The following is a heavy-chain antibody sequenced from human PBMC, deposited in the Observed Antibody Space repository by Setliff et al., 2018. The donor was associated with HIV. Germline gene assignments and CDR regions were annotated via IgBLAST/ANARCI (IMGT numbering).Heavy chain of an antibody. V-gene: IGHV4-61*02. CDR1: GGSISSGSYY. D-gene: IGHD3-22*01. J-gene: IGHJ4*02. CDR3: ARATYYYDSSGYYYKSYYFDY. Sequence: LSLTCTASGGSISSGSYYWSWIRQPAGKGLEWIGRIYASGSTNYNPSLKSRVTTSVDTSKSQFSLKLGSVTAADTAMYYCARATYYYDSSGYYYKSYYFDYWGQGTLVTVSS. CDR2: IYASGST.